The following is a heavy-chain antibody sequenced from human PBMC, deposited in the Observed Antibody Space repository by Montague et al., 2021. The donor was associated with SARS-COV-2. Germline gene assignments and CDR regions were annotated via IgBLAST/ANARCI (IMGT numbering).Heavy chain of an antibody. D-gene: IGHD3-22*01. CDR1: GGSISSSSYY. Sequence: SETLSLTCTVSGGSISSSSYYWGWIRQPPGKGLEWIGSIYYSGSTYYNPSLKSRVTISLDTSKNQFSLKLSSVTAADTAVYYCASPGVYYDSSGLLGFDYWGQGTLVTVSS. CDR2: IYYSGST. CDR3: ASPGVYYDSSGLLGFDY. J-gene: IGHJ4*02. V-gene: IGHV4-39*01.